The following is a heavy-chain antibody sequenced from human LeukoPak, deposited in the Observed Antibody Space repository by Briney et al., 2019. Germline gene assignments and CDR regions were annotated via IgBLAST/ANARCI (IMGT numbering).Heavy chain of an antibody. CDR3: ANYTRHCSGGTCYSIDY. CDR2: VYYYRTT. D-gene: IGHD2-15*01. J-gene: IGHJ4*02. V-gene: IGHV4-59*08. Sequence: SDTLSLTCTVSGDSIRSYHWTGIRQSPRRRREWMGYVYYYRTTRYNPSLKSRVTISLEMSNKQFSLDPSSFTAADTDIYYCANYTRHCSGGTCYSIDYWGQGTLVTVSS. CDR1: GDSIRSYH.